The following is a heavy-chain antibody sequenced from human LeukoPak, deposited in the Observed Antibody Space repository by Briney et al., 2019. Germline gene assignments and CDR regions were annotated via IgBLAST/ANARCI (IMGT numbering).Heavy chain of an antibody. Sequence: GGSLRLSCAASGFTFSSYWMSWVRQAPGKGLEWVANLKQDGREKYYVDSMKGRFTISRDNAKNSLYLQMNSLRAEDTAVYYCARDLYYGSGTPPYSFDYWGQGTLVTVSS. CDR2: LKQDGREK. CDR1: GFTFSSYW. J-gene: IGHJ4*02. V-gene: IGHV3-7*01. D-gene: IGHD3-10*01. CDR3: ARDLYYGSGTPPYSFDY.